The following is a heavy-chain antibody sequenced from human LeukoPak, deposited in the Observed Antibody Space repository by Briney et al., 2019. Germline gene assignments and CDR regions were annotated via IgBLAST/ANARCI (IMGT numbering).Heavy chain of an antibody. CDR3: ARDRSDYGDSSDY. V-gene: IGHV1-2*02. D-gene: IGHD4-17*01. J-gene: IGHJ4*02. Sequence: ASVKVSCKASGYSLTGYYMHWLRQAPGQGLEWMGWINPNSGDTNYVQKFQGRVTMTRDTSISTAYMELSRLRSDDTAVYYCARDRSDYGDSSDYWGQGTLVTVSS. CDR2: INPNSGDT. CDR1: GYSLTGYY.